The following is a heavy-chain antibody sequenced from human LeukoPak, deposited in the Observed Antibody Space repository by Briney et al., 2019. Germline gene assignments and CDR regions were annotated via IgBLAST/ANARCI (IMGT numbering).Heavy chain of an antibody. CDR1: GYTFTGYY. CDR2: IKPENGRT. Sequence: ASVKVSCKASGYTFTGYYIHWVRQAPGQGIEWMGWIKPENGRTNYAQQFPGRVILSRDTSISTVYMEVLRLASDDTAVYYCAREESNWNYYYFDFWGQGSLVTVSS. J-gene: IGHJ4*02. CDR3: AREESNWNYYYFDF. V-gene: IGHV1-2*02. D-gene: IGHD1-7*01.